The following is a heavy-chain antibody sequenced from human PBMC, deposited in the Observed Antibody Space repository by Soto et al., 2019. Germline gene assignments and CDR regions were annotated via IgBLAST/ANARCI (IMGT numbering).Heavy chain of an antibody. CDR1: GYTFTGYY. D-gene: IGHD3-16*01. V-gene: IGHV1-2*02. Sequence: ASVKVSCKASGYTFTGYYMHWVRQAPGQGLEWMGWINPNSGGTNYAQKFQGRVTMTRDTSISTAYMELSRLRSDDTAVYYCARVQLDYLTDTNDIYTWAQGATV. J-gene: IGHJ6*02. CDR2: INPNSGGT. CDR3: ARVQLDYLTDTNDIYT.